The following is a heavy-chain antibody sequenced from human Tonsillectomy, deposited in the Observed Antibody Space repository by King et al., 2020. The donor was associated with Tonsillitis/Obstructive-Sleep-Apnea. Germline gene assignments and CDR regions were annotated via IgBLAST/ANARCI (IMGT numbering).Heavy chain of an antibody. J-gene: IGHJ4*02. CDR3: ELSNGGSFRPFDS. V-gene: IGHV3-23*04. Sequence: VQLVESGGGLVQPGGSLRLSCAASGFTFSSYAMSCVRQAPGKGLEWVSSISGSGISTYYADSVKGRFTISRDNSKNTLYLQMNSRRAEDTAVYYCELSNGGSFRPFDSWGEGALFTVSS. D-gene: IGHD1-26*01. CDR2: ISGSGIST. CDR1: GFTFSSYA.